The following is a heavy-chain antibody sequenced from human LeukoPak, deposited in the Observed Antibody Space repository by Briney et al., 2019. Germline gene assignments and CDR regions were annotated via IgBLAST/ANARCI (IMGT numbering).Heavy chain of an antibody. J-gene: IGHJ6*02. CDR1: GYTFIIYA. V-gene: IGHV1-3*02. CDR2: SSADNGNT. D-gene: IGHD2-15*01. CDR3: ARARWNYGMDV. Sequence: GASVKVSCKASGYTFIIYAIHWVRQAPGQRLEWMGWSSADNGNTRYSQQFQGRVTITRDTSASTAYMELSSLRSDDMAVYFCARARWNYGMDVWGQGTTVTV.